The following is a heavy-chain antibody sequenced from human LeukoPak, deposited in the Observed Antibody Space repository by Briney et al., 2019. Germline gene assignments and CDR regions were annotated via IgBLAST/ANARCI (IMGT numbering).Heavy chain of an antibody. D-gene: IGHD3-22*01. CDR3: ARRDESSGYYYWFDP. Sequence: SETLSLTCSVPGGSISGYYWNWIRQPPGKGLEWIGFVSKSGNTNYNPSLKSRVTMSVDTSKNQFSLKLRSVTAADTAVYYCARRDESSGYYYWFDPWGQGTLVTVSS. CDR2: VSKSGNT. CDR1: GGSISGYY. J-gene: IGHJ5*02. V-gene: IGHV4-59*08.